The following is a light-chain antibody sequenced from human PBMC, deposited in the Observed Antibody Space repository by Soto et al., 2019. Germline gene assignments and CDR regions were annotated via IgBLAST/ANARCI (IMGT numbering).Light chain of an antibody. CDR2: STS. J-gene: IGKJ5*01. CDR1: QGISGY. Sequence: DIQLTHSPSFLSSSLGDIVTITCRASQGISGYLAWYQQKPGKVPKLLIYSTSTLQSGVPSRFSGSASGTEFTLSISGLQPEDFAPYYCQELNTYLISSGEGARPEI. CDR3: QELNTYLIS. V-gene: IGKV1-9*01.